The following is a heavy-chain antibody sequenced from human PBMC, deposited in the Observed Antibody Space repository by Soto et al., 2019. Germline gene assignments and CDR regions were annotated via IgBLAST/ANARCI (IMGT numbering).Heavy chain of an antibody. Sequence: ASETLSLTCAVYGGSFSGYYWSWIRQPPGKGLEWIGKINHSGSTNYNPSLMSRVTISLDTSKNQFSLKLSSVTAADTAVYYCARVRGREYSNSSGGLGVWGHGTTVTVSS. CDR1: GGSFSGYY. D-gene: IGHD6-6*01. V-gene: IGHV4-34*01. CDR2: INHSGST. CDR3: ARVRGREYSNSSGGLGV. J-gene: IGHJ6*02.